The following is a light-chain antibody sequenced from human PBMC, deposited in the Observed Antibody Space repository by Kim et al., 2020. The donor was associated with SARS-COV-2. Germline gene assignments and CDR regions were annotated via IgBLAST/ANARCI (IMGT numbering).Light chain of an antibody. CDR2: LNSDGSH. CDR3: QTWGTGIWV. J-gene: IGLJ3*02. CDR1: SGHSSYA. Sequence: ASVKVTWTLSSGHSSYAIAWHQQQPEKGPRYLMKLNSDGSHSKGDGIPDRFSGSSSGAERYLTISSLQSEDEADYYCQTWGTGIWVFGGGTQLTVL. V-gene: IGLV4-69*01.